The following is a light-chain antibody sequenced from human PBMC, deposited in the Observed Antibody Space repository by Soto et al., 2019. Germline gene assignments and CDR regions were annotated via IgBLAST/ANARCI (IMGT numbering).Light chain of an antibody. CDR1: QSISSY. CDR3: QQLTNFRFT. V-gene: IGKV1-39*01. J-gene: IGKJ2*01. CDR2: AAS. Sequence: DIQMTQSPSSLSASVGDRVTITCRASQSISSYLNWYQQKPGKAPKLLIYAASSLQSGVPSRFSGSGSGTDFTLTISSLQPEDFATYYCQQLTNFRFTFGQGTKLDIK.